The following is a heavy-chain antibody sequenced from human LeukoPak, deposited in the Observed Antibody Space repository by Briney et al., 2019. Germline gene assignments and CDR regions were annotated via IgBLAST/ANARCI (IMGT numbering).Heavy chain of an antibody. CDR1: GVSISSSNW. J-gene: IGHJ4*02. CDR2: IYHSGST. V-gene: IGHV4-4*02. D-gene: IGHD5-12*01. CDR3: AREGGYSGYGHFDY. Sequence: TPAETLCLTCAVSGVSISSSNWWRGGRQPPGGGLGWIGEIYHSGSTNYNPSLKSRVTISGDKSKNQFSLKLNSVTAADTAVYYCAREGGYSGYGHFDYWGQGTLVTVSS.